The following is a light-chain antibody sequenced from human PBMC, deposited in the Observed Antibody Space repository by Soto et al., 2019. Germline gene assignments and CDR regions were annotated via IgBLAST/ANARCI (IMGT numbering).Light chain of an antibody. J-gene: IGLJ1*01. CDR3: SSFTTSRLYV. Sequence: QSALTQPTSVSGSPGQSIAISCTGKPNDIGAYDYVSWYQQHPGKAPRLLIHGVRNRPPGISSRFSGSKSGLTASLTISGLQAEHEADYYCSSFTTSRLYVFGPGTKLTVL. V-gene: IGLV2-14*01. CDR1: PNDIGAYDY. CDR2: GVR.